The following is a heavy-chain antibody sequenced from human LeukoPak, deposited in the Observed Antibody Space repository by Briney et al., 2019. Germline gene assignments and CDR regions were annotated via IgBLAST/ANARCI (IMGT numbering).Heavy chain of an antibody. Sequence: GGSLRLSCAAPGFTFSSYGMSWVRQAPGKGLEWVSAISGSGGSTYYADSVKGRFTISRDDAKKSLYLQMNSLGVEDTAVYYCAREGYGGTSDAFDIWGQGTMVTVSS. V-gene: IGHV3-23*01. D-gene: IGHD4-23*01. CDR2: ISGSGGST. J-gene: IGHJ3*02. CDR1: GFTFSSYG. CDR3: AREGYGGTSDAFDI.